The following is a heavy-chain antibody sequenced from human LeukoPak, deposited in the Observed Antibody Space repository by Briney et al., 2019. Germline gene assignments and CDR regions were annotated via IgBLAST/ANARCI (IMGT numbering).Heavy chain of an antibody. CDR2: ISSSGSYI. J-gene: IGHJ4*02. D-gene: IGHD6-13*01. CDR1: GFTFSSYS. V-gene: IGHV3-21*01. Sequence: PGGSLRLSCAASGFTFSSYSMNWVRQAPGKGLEWVSSISSSGSYISYADSVKGRFTISRDNAKNSLYLQMNSLRAEDTAVYYCARGAQSMAAAGSHGYQPAREPEPEDYWGQGTLVTVSS. CDR3: ARGAQSMAAAGSHGYQPAREPEPEDY.